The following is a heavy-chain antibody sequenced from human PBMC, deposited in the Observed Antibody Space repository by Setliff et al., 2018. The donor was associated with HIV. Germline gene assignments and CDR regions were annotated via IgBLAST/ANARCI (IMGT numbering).Heavy chain of an antibody. J-gene: IGHJ4*02. V-gene: IGHV1-46*01. D-gene: IGHD2-15*01. CDR1: GNPFTSYY. CDR3: VTGEGLRF. Sequence: ASVKVSCKASGNPFTSYYLHWVRQAPGQGLEWMATMNPSGATTNYAQKFQGRVTMTTATSSDTAYLYLSSLRSEDTAVYYCVTGEGLRFWGQGTLVTVSS. CDR2: MNPSGATT.